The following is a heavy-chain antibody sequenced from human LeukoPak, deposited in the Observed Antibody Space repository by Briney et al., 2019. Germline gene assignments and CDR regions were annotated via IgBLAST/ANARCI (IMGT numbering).Heavy chain of an antibody. V-gene: IGHV3-30*02. CDR3: AKDTVQAAAGFDY. Sequence: PGGSLRLSCAASGFTFNNYGMHWVRQAPGKGLEWVAFIRYDGSNKYYADSVKGRFTISRDNSKNTLYLQMNSLRAEDTAVYYCAKDTVQAAAGFDYWGQGTLVTVSS. J-gene: IGHJ4*02. CDR1: GFTFNNYG. D-gene: IGHD6-13*01. CDR2: IRYDGSNK.